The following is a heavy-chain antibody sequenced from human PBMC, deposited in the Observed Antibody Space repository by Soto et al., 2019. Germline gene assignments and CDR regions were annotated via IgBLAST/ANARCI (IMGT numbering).Heavy chain of an antibody. V-gene: IGHV4-31*03. CDR1: GGSISSGGYY. CDR2: IYYSGST. Sequence: QVQLQESGPGLVKPSQTLSLTCTVSGGSISSGGYYWSWIRQHPGKGLEWIGYIYYSGSTYYNPSLKSRVTISVDTSKNQFSLKLSYVTAADTAVYYCARESGFGELLWDNWFDPWGQGTLVTVSS. J-gene: IGHJ5*02. CDR3: ARESGFGELLWDNWFDP. D-gene: IGHD3-10*01.